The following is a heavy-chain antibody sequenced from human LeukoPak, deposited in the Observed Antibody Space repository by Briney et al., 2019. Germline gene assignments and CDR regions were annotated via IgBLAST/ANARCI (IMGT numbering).Heavy chain of an antibody. CDR2: IYQTTT. J-gene: IGHJ4*02. V-gene: IGHV4-59*01. CDR3: ARFTQEGFDY. Sequence: SETLSLTCTVSGDSMSSYFWTWVRQFPGKGLEWVGYIYQTTTTYNPSLKGRVTISADMSQNQLSLKVTSVTAADTAVYYCARFTQEGFDYWGQGTLVTVSS. CDR1: GDSMSSYF. D-gene: IGHD2-15*01.